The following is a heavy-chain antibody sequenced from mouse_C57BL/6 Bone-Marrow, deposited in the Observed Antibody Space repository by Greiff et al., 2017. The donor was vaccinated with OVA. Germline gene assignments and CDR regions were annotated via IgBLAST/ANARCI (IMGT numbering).Heavy chain of an antibody. CDR1: GYTFTSYW. D-gene: IGHD2-4*01. CDR3: ARSYDYGDVYFGY. J-gene: IGHJ2*01. V-gene: IGHV1-69*01. Sequence: VQLQQSGAELVMPGASVKLSCKASGYTFTSYWMHWVKQRPGQGLEWIGEIDPSDSYTNYNQKFKGKSTLTVDKSSSTAYMQLSSLTSEDSAVYYCARSYDYGDVYFGYWGQGTTLTVSS. CDR2: IDPSDSYT.